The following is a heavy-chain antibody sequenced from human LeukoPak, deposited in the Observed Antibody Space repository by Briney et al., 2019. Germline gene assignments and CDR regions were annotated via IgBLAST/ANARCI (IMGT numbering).Heavy chain of an antibody. D-gene: IGHD3-22*01. CDR3: ARVLSDYYFDLFDY. V-gene: IGHV3-48*03. Sequence: GGSLRLSCAASGFTFSSYEMNWVRQAPGKGLEWVAYISSSSSIIYYADSVKGRFTISRDNAKNSLYLQMNSLRAEDTAVYYCARVLSDYYFDLFDYWGHGTLVTVSS. CDR2: ISSSSSII. J-gene: IGHJ4*01. CDR1: GFTFSSYE.